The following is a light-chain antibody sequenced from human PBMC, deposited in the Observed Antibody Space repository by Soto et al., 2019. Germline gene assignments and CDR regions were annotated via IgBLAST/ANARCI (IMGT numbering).Light chain of an antibody. V-gene: IGKV1-39*01. J-gene: IGKJ1*01. CDR1: ESISGY. Sequence: DFQLTQSPSSLSASVGDRVTITCRTSESISGYLSWYQQKAGQPPKLLIFAASSLQNGVPSRFSGRGSGTEYTRTISSLQADDFATYDCHQSYISPPAFGQGTKVEIQ. CDR2: AAS. CDR3: HQSYISPPA.